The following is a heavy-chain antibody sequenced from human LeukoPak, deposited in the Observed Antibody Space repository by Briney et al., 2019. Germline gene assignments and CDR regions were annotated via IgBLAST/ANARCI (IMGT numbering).Heavy chain of an antibody. D-gene: IGHD6-6*01. Sequence: GGSLRLSCAASGFTFDDYAMHWVRHAPGKGLEWVSGISWNSGSIGYADSVKGRFTISRDNAKNSLYLQMNSLRAEDTALYYCAPYSSSTGFYFWGQGTLVTVSS. V-gene: IGHV3-9*01. CDR2: ISWNSGSI. CDR3: APYSSSTGFYF. J-gene: IGHJ5*01. CDR1: GFTFDDYA.